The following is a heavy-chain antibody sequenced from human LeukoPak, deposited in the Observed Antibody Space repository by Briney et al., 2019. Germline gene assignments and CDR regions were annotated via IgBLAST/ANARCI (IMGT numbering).Heavy chain of an antibody. D-gene: IGHD3-10*01. CDR3: ASNSFDYYGSGSYSVDY. J-gene: IGHJ4*02. V-gene: IGHV4-39*07. CDR1: GGSISTSNYY. CDR2: INHSGST. Sequence: SETLSLTCTVSGGSISTSNYYWGWIRQPPGKGLEWIGEINHSGSTNYNPSLKSRVTISVDTSKNQFSLKLSSVTAADTAVYYCASNSFDYYGSGSYSVDYWGQGTLVTVSS.